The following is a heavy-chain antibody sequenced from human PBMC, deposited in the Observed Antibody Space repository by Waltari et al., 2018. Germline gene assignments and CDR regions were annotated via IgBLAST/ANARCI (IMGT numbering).Heavy chain of an antibody. V-gene: IGHV1-3*01. J-gene: IGHJ4*02. CDR3: ARSQVVVMGIFDY. Sequence: QVQLVQSGAEVKKPGASVKVSCKASGYTFTSYAMHWVRQAPGQRLEWMGWINAGNGNTKYSQKFQGRVTITRDTSASTAYMELSSLRSEDTAVYYCARSQVVVMGIFDYWGQGTLVTVSS. D-gene: IGHD3-22*01. CDR1: GYTFTSYA. CDR2: INAGNGNT.